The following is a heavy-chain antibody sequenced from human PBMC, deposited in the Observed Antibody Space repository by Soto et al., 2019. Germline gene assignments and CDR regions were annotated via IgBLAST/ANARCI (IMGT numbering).Heavy chain of an antibody. J-gene: IGHJ4*02. CDR1: GFTFSSYG. CDR2: ISYDGSNK. D-gene: IGHD1-1*01. Sequence: QVQLVESGGGVVQPGRSLRLSCAASGFTFSSYGMHWVRQAPGKGLEWVAVISYDGSNKYYADSVKGRFTISRDNSKNTLYLQMNSLRAEDTAVYYCAKDRKRLWEGPSGFDYWGQGTLVTVSS. CDR3: AKDRKRLWEGPSGFDY. V-gene: IGHV3-30*18.